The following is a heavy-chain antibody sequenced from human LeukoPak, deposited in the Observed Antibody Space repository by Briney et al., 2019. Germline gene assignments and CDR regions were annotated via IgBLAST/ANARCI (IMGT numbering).Heavy chain of an antibody. CDR2: ISGSSSYI. CDR3: ARDHEPRAPSGEGKAAGDYYYYYMDV. J-gene: IGHJ6*03. V-gene: IGHV3-21*01. Sequence: GGSLRLSCAASGFTFSSYSMNWVRQAPGEGLEWVSSISGSSSYIYYADSVKGRFTISRDNAKNSLYLQMNSLRAEDMAVYYCARDHEPRAPSGEGKAAGDYYYYYMDVWGKGTTVTVSS. CDR1: GFTFSSYS. D-gene: IGHD6-13*01.